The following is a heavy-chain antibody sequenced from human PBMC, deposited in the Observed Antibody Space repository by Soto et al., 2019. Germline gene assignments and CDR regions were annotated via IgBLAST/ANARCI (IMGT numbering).Heavy chain of an antibody. Sequence: KTXESLSVSCTVSGGSISSGDYYWSWIRQPPGKVLEWIVYIYYSGSTYYNPSLKSRVTISVDTSKNQFSLKLSSVTAEDTAVYYCAREVIRSIAAAGRHLRNYYYGMDVWGQGTTVTVSS. CDR3: AREVIRSIAAAGRHLRNYYYGMDV. D-gene: IGHD6-13*01. CDR1: GGSISSGDYY. CDR2: IYYSGST. V-gene: IGHV4-30-4*01. J-gene: IGHJ6*02.